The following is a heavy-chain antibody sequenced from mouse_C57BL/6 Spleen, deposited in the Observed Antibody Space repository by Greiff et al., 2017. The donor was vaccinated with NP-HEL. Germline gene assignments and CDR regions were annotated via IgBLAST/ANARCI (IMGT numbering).Heavy chain of an antibody. J-gene: IGHJ1*03. V-gene: IGHV5-16*01. CDR3: ARLGRYWYFDV. CDR1: GFTFSDYY. Sequence: EVMLVESEGGLVQPGSSMKLSCTASGFTFSDYYMAWVRQVPEKGLEWVANINYDGSSTYYLDSLKSRFIISRDNAKNILYLQMSSLKSEDTATYYCARLGRYWYFDVWGTGTTVTVSS. CDR2: INYDGSST.